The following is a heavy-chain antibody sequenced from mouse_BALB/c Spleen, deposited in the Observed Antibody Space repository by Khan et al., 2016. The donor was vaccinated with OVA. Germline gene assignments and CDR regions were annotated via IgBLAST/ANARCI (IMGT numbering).Heavy chain of an antibody. D-gene: IGHD2-13*01. J-gene: IGHJ3*01. CDR1: GYTFTNYW. CDR2: IFPGTGTT. V-gene: IGHV1S132*01. CDR3: ARGYFGDYDFAY. Sequence: EQLQESGAELAKPGASVKLSCRTSGYTFTNYWIQWVKQRPGQGLGWIGEIFPGTGTTYYNENFKDKATLTIDTSSSTVYMHLSSLTSEDSAVYFCARGYFGDYDFAYWGQGTLVTVSA.